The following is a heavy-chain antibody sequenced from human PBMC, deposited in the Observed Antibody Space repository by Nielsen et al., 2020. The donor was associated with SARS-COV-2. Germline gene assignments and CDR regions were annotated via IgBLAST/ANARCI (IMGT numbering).Heavy chain of an antibody. CDR3: ARVWNGDGAGAYRKLDY. V-gene: IGHV3-7*05. D-gene: IGHD4/OR15-4a*01. J-gene: IGHJ4*02. CDR1: GFTFSAYW. Sequence: GESLKLSCEASGFTFSAYWMTWVRQAPGKGLEWVANIKEDGSDKNYVGFVRGRFTISRDNAKNSLYLQTDSLRVEDTAVYYCARVWNGDGAGAYRKLDYWGQGTLVTVSS. CDR2: IKEDGSDK.